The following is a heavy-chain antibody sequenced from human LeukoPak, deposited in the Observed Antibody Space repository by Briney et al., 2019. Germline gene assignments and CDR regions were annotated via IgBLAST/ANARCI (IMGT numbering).Heavy chain of an antibody. Sequence: PSETLSLTCTVSGGSISSSSYYWGWIRQPPGKGLEWIGSIYYSGSTYYNPSLKSRVTISVDTSKNQFSLKLSSVTAADTAVYYCASGGDYGDRWFDPWGQGTLVTVSS. J-gene: IGHJ5*02. CDR2: IYYSGST. CDR1: GGSISSSSYY. V-gene: IGHV4-39*07. D-gene: IGHD4-17*01. CDR3: ASGGDYGDRWFDP.